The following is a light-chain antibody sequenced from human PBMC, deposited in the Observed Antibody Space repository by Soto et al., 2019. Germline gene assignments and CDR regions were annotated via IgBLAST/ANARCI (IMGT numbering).Light chain of an antibody. J-gene: IGLJ3*02. Sequence: QSALTQPASVSGSPGQSITISCTGTSSDIGDYNYVSWYQQYPGKVPKLVIYDVSHRPSGGSNRFSGSKSGNTASLTIHGLPAEDEADYYCSASTTTTSLVGLGGGTKLTVL. CDR1: SSDIGDYNY. CDR2: DVS. CDR3: SASTTTTSLVG. V-gene: IGLV2-14*01.